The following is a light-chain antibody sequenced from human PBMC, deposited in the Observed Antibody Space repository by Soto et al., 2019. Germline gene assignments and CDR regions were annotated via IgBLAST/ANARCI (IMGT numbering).Light chain of an antibody. CDR3: ISYTPTNSLKVL. Sequence: QSVLTQPASVSGSPGQSITISCTEAGSDVGNFYYVSWYQQHPGKAPQLMIYAVISRPSGISIRFSGSKSGNTSSLTISGLQADDEATYCCISYTPTNSLKVLFGGGTKLTGL. V-gene: IGLV2-14*01. CDR1: GSDVGNFYY. CDR2: AVI. J-gene: IGLJ3*02.